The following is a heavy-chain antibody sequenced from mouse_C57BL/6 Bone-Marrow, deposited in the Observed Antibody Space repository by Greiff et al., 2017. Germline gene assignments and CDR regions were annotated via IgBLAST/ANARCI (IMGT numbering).Heavy chain of an antibody. CDR1: GYSFTDYN. CDR3: ARSGGYRGSNYDLDY. Sequence: VQLQQSGPELVKPGASVKISCKASGYSFTDYNMNWVKQSNGKSLEWIGVINPTYGTTSYNQKFKGKATLTVDPSSSTAYMQLSRLTSEASAVXTCARSGGYRGSNYDLDYWGQGTSVTVSS. D-gene: IGHD2-1*01. V-gene: IGHV1-39*01. J-gene: IGHJ4*01. CDR2: INPTYGTT.